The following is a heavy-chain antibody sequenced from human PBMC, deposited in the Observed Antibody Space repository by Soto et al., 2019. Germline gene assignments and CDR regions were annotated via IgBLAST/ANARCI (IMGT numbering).Heavy chain of an antibody. Sequence: GGSLRLSCAASGFTFSSYGMHWVRQAPGKGLEWVAVISYDGSNKYYADSVKGRFTISRDNSKNTLYLQMNSLRAEDTAVYYCAKDLRRTTSYYWGQGTLVTVSS. CDR3: AKDLRRTTSYY. D-gene: IGHD1-7*01. CDR2: ISYDGSNK. J-gene: IGHJ4*02. V-gene: IGHV3-30*18. CDR1: GFTFSSYG.